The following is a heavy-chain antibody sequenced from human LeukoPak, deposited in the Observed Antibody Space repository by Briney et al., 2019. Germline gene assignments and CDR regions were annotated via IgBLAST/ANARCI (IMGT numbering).Heavy chain of an antibody. J-gene: IGHJ4*02. CDR3: ARDTFSVEMATALDY. D-gene: IGHD5-24*01. CDR1: GYTFTSYG. Sequence: GASVRVSCKASGYTFTSYGISWVRQAPGQGLEWMGWISAYNGNTNYAQKLQGRVTMTTDTSTSTAYMELRSLRSDDAAVYYCARDTFSVEMATALDYWGQGTLVTVSS. V-gene: IGHV1-18*01. CDR2: ISAYNGNT.